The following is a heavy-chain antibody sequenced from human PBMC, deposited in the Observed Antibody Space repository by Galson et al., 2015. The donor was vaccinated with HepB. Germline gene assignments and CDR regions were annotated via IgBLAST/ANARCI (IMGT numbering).Heavy chain of an antibody. CDR3: ARELVNDAFDI. CDR1: GYTFTSYY. J-gene: IGHJ3*02. CDR2: INPSGGST. Sequence: SVKVSCKASGYTFTSYYMHWVRQAPGQGLEWMGIINPSGGSTSYAQKFQGRVTMTRDASTSTVYMELSSLRSEDTAVYYCARELVNDAFDIWGQGTMVTVSS. D-gene: IGHD3-9*01. V-gene: IGHV1-46*03.